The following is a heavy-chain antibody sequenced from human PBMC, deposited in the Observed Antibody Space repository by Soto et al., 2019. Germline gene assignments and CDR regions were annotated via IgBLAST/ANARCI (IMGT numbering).Heavy chain of an antibody. Sequence: SVKVSCKASGFTFTSSAVQWVRQARGQRLEWIGWIVAGSGNTNYAQKFQERVTITRDMSTSTAYMELSSLRSEDTAVYYCAALVKGLVDGMDVWGQGTTVTVSS. CDR3: AALVKGLVDGMDV. CDR2: IVAGSGNT. V-gene: IGHV1-58*01. D-gene: IGHD1-26*01. J-gene: IGHJ6*02. CDR1: GFTFTSSA.